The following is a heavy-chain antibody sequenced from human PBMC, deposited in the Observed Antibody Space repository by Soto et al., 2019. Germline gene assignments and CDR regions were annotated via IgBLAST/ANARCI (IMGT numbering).Heavy chain of an antibody. CDR3: ARRISSFDYGHFDY. CDR2: IYPGDSDT. Sequence: GESLKISCKGSGYSFTTYWIGWVRQMPGKGLEWMGIIYPGDSDTRYSPSFQGQVTISADKSIGTAYLQWSSLKASDTAMYYCARRISSFDYGHFDYWGQGTLVTVSS. J-gene: IGHJ4*02. V-gene: IGHV5-51*01. CDR1: GYSFTTYW. D-gene: IGHD3-10*01.